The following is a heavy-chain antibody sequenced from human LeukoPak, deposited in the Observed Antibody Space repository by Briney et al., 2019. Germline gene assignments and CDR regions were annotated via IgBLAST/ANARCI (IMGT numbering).Heavy chain of an antibody. J-gene: IGHJ6*02. CDR1: GFTFDDYA. CDR2: ISWNSGSI. V-gene: IGHV3-9*01. Sequence: GGSLRLSCAASGFTFDDYAMHWVRQAPGKGLEWVSGISWNSGSIGYADSVKDRFTISRDNAKNSLYLQMNSLRAEDTAVYYCARENVVAATHYYYYGMDVWGQGTTVTVSS. CDR3: ARENVVAATHYYYYGMDV. D-gene: IGHD2-15*01.